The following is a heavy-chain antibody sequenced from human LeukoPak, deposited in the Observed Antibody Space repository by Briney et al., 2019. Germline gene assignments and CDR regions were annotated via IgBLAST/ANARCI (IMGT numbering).Heavy chain of an antibody. V-gene: IGHV3-23*01. D-gene: IGHD4-11*01. Sequence: PGGSLRLSCAASGFTFSSYAMSWVRQAPGKGLEWVSAISGSGGSTYYADSVKGRFTISRDNSKNSLYLLLNSLRDEDTAVYYCARDWGDHSNPYYYYGMDVWGQGTTVIVSS. J-gene: IGHJ6*02. CDR3: ARDWGDHSNPYYYYGMDV. CDR2: ISGSGGST. CDR1: GFTFSSYA.